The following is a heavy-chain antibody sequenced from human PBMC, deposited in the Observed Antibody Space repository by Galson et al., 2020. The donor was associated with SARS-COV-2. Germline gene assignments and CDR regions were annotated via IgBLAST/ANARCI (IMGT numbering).Heavy chain of an antibody. CDR2: ISAYNGNT. CDR1: GYTFTNYG. J-gene: IGHJ3*01. CDR3: ARDSPSSTGAHTFDL. Sequence: ASVKVSCKSSGYTFTNYGISWVRQAPGQGLEWMAWISAYNGNTNYEQNFQGRVTMTIDTTTSTAYMELRSLRYDDTAVYYCARDSPSSTGAHTFDLWCQGTQVTVSA. V-gene: IGHV1-18*01. D-gene: IGHD2-2*01.